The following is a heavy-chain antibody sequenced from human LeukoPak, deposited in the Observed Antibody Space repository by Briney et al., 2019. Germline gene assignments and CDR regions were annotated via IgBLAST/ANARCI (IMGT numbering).Heavy chain of an antibody. V-gene: IGHV3-11*01. CDR1: GFTFSDYY. CDR2: ISSSGNTI. Sequence: AGSLRLSGAASGFTFSDYYMSWIRQAPGKGLEWVSYISSSGNTIYYADSVNGRFTISRDNAKNSLYLQMNSLRAEATAVYYCARVGLFWYSSGWIFDYWGQGTLVTVSS. D-gene: IGHD6-19*01. J-gene: IGHJ4*02. CDR3: ARVGLFWYSSGWIFDY.